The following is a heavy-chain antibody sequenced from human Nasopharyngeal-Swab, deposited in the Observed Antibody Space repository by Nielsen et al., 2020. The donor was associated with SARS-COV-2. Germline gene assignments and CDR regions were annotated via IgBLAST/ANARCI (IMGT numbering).Heavy chain of an antibody. CDR2: IYNSGST. J-gene: IGHJ4*02. D-gene: IGHD1-26*01. V-gene: IGHV4-39*07. CDR1: GGSISSSYYY. Sequence: SETLSLTCTVSGGSISSSYYYWGWIRQPPGKGLEWIGSIYNSGSTYYNPSLLSRVTMSVDTSKNQFSLRLNSVTAADTAVFYCVRVIVGADYFDYWGQGTLVTVSS. CDR3: VRVIVGADYFDY.